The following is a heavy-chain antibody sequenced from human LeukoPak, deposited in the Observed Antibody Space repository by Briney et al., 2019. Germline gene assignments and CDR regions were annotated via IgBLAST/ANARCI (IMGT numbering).Heavy chain of an antibody. D-gene: IGHD3-22*01. Sequence: GGSLSLSCAASGFTFSDYYMSWIRQAPGKGLEWVSYTCDSGRTIYYADSVKGRFTISRDNAKNSVYLQMNNLRAEDTAVYYCARDRLGDYDHSGYYDKWGQGTLVTVSS. CDR1: GFTFSDYY. V-gene: IGHV3-11*01. CDR2: TCDSGRTI. CDR3: ARDRLGDYDHSGYYDK. J-gene: IGHJ4*02.